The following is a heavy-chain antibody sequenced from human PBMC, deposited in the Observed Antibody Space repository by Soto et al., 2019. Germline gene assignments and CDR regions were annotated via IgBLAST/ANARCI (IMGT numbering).Heavy chain of an antibody. Sequence: EVHLLESGGGLEQPGGSLRLSCAASGFTFSTSSMSWVRQAPGKGLEWVSAISGDSGAIYYADSVKGRFTISRDNSRDTLYLQMNSLRAEDTALYFCARGGRFTFGFDYWGQGTLISVSS. V-gene: IGHV3-23*01. J-gene: IGHJ4*02. CDR1: GFTFSTSS. CDR2: ISGDSGAI. CDR3: ARGGRFTFGFDY. D-gene: IGHD3-16*01.